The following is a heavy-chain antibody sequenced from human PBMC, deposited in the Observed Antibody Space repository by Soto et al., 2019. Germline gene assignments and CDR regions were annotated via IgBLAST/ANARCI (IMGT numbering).Heavy chain of an antibody. J-gene: IGHJ6*03. D-gene: IGHD6-19*01. Sequence: VESLKISCKGSGYSFTSYWIGWGRQMPGKGLEWMGIIYPGDSDTRYSPSFQGQVTISADKSISTAYLQWSSLKASDTAMYYCARQSAVNPHYYYYMDVWGKGTTVTVS. V-gene: IGHV5-51*01. CDR1: GYSFTSYW. CDR3: ARQSAVNPHYYYYMDV. CDR2: IYPGDSDT.